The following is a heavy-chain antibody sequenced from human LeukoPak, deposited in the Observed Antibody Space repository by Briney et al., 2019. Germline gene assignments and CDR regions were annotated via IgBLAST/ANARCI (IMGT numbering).Heavy chain of an antibody. D-gene: IGHD3-16*02. CDR3: ARAGYDYIWGSYHTGRYFDY. Sequence: GGSLRLSCAASGFTFSSYWTHWVRQAPGKGLVWVSRINNDGSSTSYADSVKGRFTISRDNAKNTLYLQMNSLRAEDTAVYYCARAGYDYIWGSYHTGRYFDYWGQGTLVTVSS. CDR1: GFTFSSYW. J-gene: IGHJ4*02. V-gene: IGHV3-74*01. CDR2: INNDGSST.